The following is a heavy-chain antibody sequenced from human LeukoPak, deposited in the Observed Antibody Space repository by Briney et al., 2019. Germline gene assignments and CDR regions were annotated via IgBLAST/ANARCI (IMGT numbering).Heavy chain of an antibody. CDR3: ASGRGVYCSGGCCSYFDY. V-gene: IGHV3-48*03. CDR1: GFTFSSYE. J-gene: IGHJ4*02. Sequence: GGSLRLSCAASGFTFSSYEMNWVRQAPGKGLEWVSYISSSGSTIYYADSVKGRFTISRDNAKNSLYLQMNSLRAEDTAVYYCASGRGVYCSGGCCSYFDYWGQGTLVTVSS. D-gene: IGHD2-15*01. CDR2: ISSSGSTI.